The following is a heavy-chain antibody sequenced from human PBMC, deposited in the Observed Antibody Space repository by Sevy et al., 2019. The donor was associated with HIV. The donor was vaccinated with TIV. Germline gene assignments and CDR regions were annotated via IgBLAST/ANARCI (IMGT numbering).Heavy chain of an antibody. CDR3: ARAIGEVDWLSIYYYYYYGMDV. J-gene: IGHJ6*02. CDR1: GYTFTSYG. D-gene: IGHD3-9*01. CDR2: ISAYNGNT. V-gene: IGHV1-18*01. Sequence: ASVKVSCKASGYTFTSYGISWVRQAPGQGLEWMGWISAYNGNTNYAQKLQGRVTMTTDTSTSTAYMELRSLRSDDTAVYYCARAIGEVDWLSIYYYYYYGMDVWGQGTTVTVSS.